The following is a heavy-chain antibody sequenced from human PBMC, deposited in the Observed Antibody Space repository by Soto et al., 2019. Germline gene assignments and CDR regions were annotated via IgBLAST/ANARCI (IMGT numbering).Heavy chain of an antibody. CDR3: ALIRVGANWFDP. Sequence: SGPTLVNPTQTLTLTCTFSGFSLSTSGMCVSWIRQPPGKALEWLALIDWDDDKYYSTSLKTRLTISKDTSKNQVVLTMTNMDPVDTATYYCALIRVGANWFDPWGQGTLVTVSS. J-gene: IGHJ5*02. D-gene: IGHD1-26*01. CDR2: IDWDDDK. V-gene: IGHV2-70*01. CDR1: GFSLSTSGMC.